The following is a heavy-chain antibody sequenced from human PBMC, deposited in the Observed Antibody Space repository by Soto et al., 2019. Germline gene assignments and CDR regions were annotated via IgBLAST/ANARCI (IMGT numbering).Heavy chain of an antibody. D-gene: IGHD2-2*01. CDR3: ARDLQLGGYFSSTCCRYGKDV. J-gene: IGHJ6*02. CDR1: GVSFSSYA. V-gene: IGHV3-30-3*01. CDR2: ISYDGSNK. Sequence: GGYLRVCCVASGVSFSSYAMHWVRQAPGKGLEWVAVISYDGSNKYYADSVKGRFTISRDNSKNTLYLQMNSLRAEDTAVYYCARDLQLGGYFSSTCCRYGKDVSCQG.